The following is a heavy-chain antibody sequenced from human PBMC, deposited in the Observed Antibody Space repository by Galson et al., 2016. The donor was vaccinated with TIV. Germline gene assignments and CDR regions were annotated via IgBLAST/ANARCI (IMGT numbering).Heavy chain of an antibody. D-gene: IGHD1-26*01. V-gene: IGHV3-23*01. CDR3: AKDLGGPFDS. CDR2: ISGGGGTI. Sequence: SLRLSCAASGFNFGTYGMHWVRQAPGKGLEWVSDISGGGGTIYYADSVKGRFTIPRDKPKKTLYLQMNSLRADDTAVYYCAKDLGGPFDSWGQGTLVTVSS. CDR1: GFNFGTYG. J-gene: IGHJ4*02.